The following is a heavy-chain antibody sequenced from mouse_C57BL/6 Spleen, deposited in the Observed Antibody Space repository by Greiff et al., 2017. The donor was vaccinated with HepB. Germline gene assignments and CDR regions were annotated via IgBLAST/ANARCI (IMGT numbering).Heavy chain of an antibody. V-gene: IGHV1-82*01. D-gene: IGHD2-14*01. Sequence: QVQLQQSGPELVKPGASVKISCKASGYAFSSSWMNWVKQRPGKGLEWIGRFYPGDGDTNYNGKFKGKATLTADKSSSTAYMQLSSLTSEDSAVYFCATIIGYWGQGTTLTVSS. J-gene: IGHJ2*01. CDR3: ATIIGY. CDR2: FYPGDGDT. CDR1: GYAFSSSW.